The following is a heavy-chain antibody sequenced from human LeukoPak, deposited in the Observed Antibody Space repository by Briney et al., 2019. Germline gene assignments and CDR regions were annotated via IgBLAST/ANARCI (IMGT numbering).Heavy chain of an antibody. J-gene: IGHJ5*02. CDR3: ARVGHYYGSEYWFDP. Sequence: SETLSLTCTVSGGSFSSYYWTWIRQPPGKGLEWIGSIYYSGSTYYNPSLKSRVTISVDTSKNQFSLKLSSVTAADTAVYYCARVGHYYGSEYWFDPWGQGTLVTVSS. V-gene: IGHV4-59*12. CDR1: GGSFSSYY. D-gene: IGHD3-10*01. CDR2: IYYSGST.